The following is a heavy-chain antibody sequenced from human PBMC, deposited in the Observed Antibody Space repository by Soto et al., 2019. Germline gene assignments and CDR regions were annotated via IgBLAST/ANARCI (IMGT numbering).Heavy chain of an antibody. CDR3: TSLVTEQWLVRSYYYYGMDV. J-gene: IGHJ6*02. CDR2: ISGSGGST. D-gene: IGHD6-19*01. Sequence: GGSLRLSCAASGFTFSSYAMSWVRQAPGKGLEWVSAISGSGGSTYYADSVKGRFTISRDDSKNTAYLQMNSLKTEDTAVYYCTSLVTEQWLVRSYYYYGMDVWGQGTTVTVSS. V-gene: IGHV3-23*01. CDR1: GFTFSSYA.